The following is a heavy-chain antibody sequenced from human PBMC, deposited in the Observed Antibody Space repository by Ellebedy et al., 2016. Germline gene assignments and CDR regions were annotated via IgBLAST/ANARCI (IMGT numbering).Heavy chain of an antibody. CDR2: LSGSGDNT. V-gene: IGHV3-23*01. CDR1: EFSFITSV. Sequence: GGSLRLSXATSEFSFITSVMTWVRQAPGKGLEWMSSLSGSGDNTYYADSVRGRFTISRDNSKKTLYLDMNSLRVEDTAVYYCAKDSSTGLVYWGQGTVVTVSS. J-gene: IGHJ4*02. D-gene: IGHD6-19*01. CDR3: AKDSSTGLVY.